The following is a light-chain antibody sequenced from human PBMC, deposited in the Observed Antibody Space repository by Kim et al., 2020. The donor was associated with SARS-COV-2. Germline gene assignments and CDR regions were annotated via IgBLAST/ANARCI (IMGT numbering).Light chain of an antibody. J-gene: IGKJ5*01. Sequence: EIVLTQSPVTLSVSPGERATLSCRASQSVASNLAWYQQKPGQAPRLLIYDASTRATGLPARFSGSGSGTEFTLTISSLQSEDFAVYYCQKYNNWPPISFGQGTRLEIK. V-gene: IGKV3-15*01. CDR2: DAS. CDR3: QKYNNWPPIS. CDR1: QSVASN.